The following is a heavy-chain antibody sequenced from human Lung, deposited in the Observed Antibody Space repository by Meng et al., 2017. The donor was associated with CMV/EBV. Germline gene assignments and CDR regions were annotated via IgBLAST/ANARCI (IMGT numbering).Heavy chain of an antibody. D-gene: IGHD2-2*01. V-gene: IGHV3-48*04. CDR3: ARLLSKGLIVVPAVSSDY. J-gene: IGHJ4*02. CDR2: ISSSGSTI. Sequence: GESLKISCAASGFIFSTYSMNWVRQGPGKGLEWVSYISSSGSTIYYADSVKGRFTISRDNAKNSLYLQMNSLRAEDTAVYYCARLLSKGLIVVPAVSSDYWGQGTLVTVSS. CDR1: GFIFSTYS.